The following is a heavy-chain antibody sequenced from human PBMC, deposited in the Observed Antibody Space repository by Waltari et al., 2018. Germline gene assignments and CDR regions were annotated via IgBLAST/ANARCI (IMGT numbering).Heavy chain of an antibody. Sequence: EGQLVQSEAVVKKPGESLKISCTGSGYNYPTHWIGWVRQMPGKGLEWMGRIYPRASDTTYSPSFQGHVTLSVDKSINTAYLHWSSLKASDTAIYYCVREDFHPFDPWGKGTLVTVSS. CDR2: IYPRASDT. CDR1: GYNYPTHW. J-gene: IGHJ5*02. CDR3: VREDFHPFDP. V-gene: IGHV5-51*01.